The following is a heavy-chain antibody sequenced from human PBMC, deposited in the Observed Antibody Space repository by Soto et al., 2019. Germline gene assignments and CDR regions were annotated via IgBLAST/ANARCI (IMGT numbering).Heavy chain of an antibody. D-gene: IGHD3-10*01. CDR2: ILNDGSNR. CDR3: ARDDGYSGNGMGV. V-gene: IGHV3-33*01. Sequence: QVQLVESGGGVVQPGRSLRLSCAASEFTFSNYGMHWVSQAPGKGLEWVAVILNDGSNRYYADSVKDRFTISRDNSKNTRYLQMNSLRAEDTAVYYCARDDGYSGNGMGVWGQGTTVTVS. J-gene: IGHJ6*02. CDR1: EFTFSNYG.